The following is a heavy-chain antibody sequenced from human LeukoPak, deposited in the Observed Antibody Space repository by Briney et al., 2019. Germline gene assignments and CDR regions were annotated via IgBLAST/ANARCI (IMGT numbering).Heavy chain of an antibody. V-gene: IGHV3-23*01. CDR2: ISGSGGNT. CDR1: GFTFSSYA. D-gene: IGHD3-10*01. J-gene: IGHJ4*02. Sequence: GGSLRHSCAASGFTFSSYAMSWVRQAPGKGLKWVSAISGSGGNTYYADSVKGRFTISRDNSKNTLYLQMNRLRAEDTAVYYCASSFGELLPPTEDYWGQGTLVNVSS. CDR3: ASSFGELLPPTEDY.